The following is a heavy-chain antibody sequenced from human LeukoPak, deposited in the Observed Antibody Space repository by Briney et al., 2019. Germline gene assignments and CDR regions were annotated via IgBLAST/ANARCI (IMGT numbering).Heavy chain of an antibody. D-gene: IGHD2-2*01. CDR2: TYPSDSDT. Sequence: GESLKISCKGSGYSFSCYWIAWVRQMPGKGPEWMGITYPSDSDTRYSPSFQGQVTISADKSISTAYLQWSSLKASDTAMYYCARRGYCSSTSCNNWFDPWGQGTLVTVSS. CDR3: ARRGYCSSTSCNNWFDP. CDR1: GYSFSCYW. V-gene: IGHV5-51*01. J-gene: IGHJ5*02.